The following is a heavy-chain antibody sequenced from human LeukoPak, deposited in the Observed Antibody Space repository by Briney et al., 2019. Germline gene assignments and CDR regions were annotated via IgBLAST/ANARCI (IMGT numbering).Heavy chain of an antibody. J-gene: IGHJ4*02. CDR1: GYTFSSYG. Sequence: ASVKVSCKTSGYTFSSYGISWVRQAPGQGLEWMGWISGHSGNTNYAQKFQGRVTVTTDTSTTTAYMELRSLRFDDTAIYYCARDWEIGLYGYFDYWGQGTLVTVSS. CDR3: ARDWEIGLYGYFDY. D-gene: IGHD1-26*01. V-gene: IGHV1-18*01. CDR2: ISGHSGNT.